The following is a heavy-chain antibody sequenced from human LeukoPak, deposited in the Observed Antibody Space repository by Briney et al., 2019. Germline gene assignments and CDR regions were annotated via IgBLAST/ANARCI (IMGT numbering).Heavy chain of an antibody. D-gene: IGHD6-19*01. V-gene: IGHV1-2*02. CDR1: GYTFTSYA. CDR3: ARGAVAGEPYYFDY. CDR2: INPNSGGT. J-gene: IGHJ4*02. Sequence: GASVKVSCKASGYTFTSYAISWVRQAPGQGLEWMGWINPNSGGTNYAQKFQGRVTMTRDTSISTAYMELSRLRSDDTAVYYCARGAVAGEPYYFDYWGQGTLVTVSS.